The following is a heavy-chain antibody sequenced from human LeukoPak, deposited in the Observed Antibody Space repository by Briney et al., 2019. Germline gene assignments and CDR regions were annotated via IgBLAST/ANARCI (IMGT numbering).Heavy chain of an antibody. CDR1: GGSISSGDYY. V-gene: IGHV4-39*07. J-gene: IGHJ2*01. Sequence: SETLSLTCTVSGGSISSGDYYWSWIRQPPGKGLEWIGSIYYSGSTYYNPSLKSRVTISVDTSKNQFSLKLSSVTAADTAVYYCASLKPQTTVTTLGYWYFDLWGRGTLVTVSS. CDR3: ASLKPQTTVTTLGYWYFDL. D-gene: IGHD4-17*01. CDR2: IYYSGST.